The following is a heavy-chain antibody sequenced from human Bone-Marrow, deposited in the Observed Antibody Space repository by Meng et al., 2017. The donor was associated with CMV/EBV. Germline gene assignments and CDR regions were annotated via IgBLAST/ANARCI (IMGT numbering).Heavy chain of an antibody. V-gene: IGHV1-8*01. D-gene: IGHD4-11*01. CDR3: ARNSNYYYYYYYGMDV. Sequence: ASVKVSCKASGYTFTTYDINWVRQATGQGLEWMGWMNPNSGNTGYAQKFQGRVTLTRVTSISTAYMELSSLTSDDTAVYYCARNSNYYYYYYYGMDVWGQGTTVTVSS. CDR1: GYTFTTYD. J-gene: IGHJ6*02. CDR2: MNPNSGNT.